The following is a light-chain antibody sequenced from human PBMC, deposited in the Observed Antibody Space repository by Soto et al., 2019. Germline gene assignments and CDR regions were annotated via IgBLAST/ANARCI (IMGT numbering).Light chain of an antibody. V-gene: IGLV2-14*01. CDR2: DVS. CDR1: SSDVGGYNY. CDR3: SSYTSNV. Sequence: QSVLTQPASVSGSPGQSITISCTGTSSDVGGYNYVSWYQQHPGKAPKLMIYDVSNRPSGVSNRFSGSKSGNTASLTISGLQAEDEADYYCSSYTSNVFGTGTKLTVL. J-gene: IGLJ1*01.